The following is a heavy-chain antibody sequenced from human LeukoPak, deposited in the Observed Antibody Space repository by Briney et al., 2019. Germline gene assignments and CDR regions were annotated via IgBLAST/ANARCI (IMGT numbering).Heavy chain of an antibody. D-gene: IGHD6-13*01. CDR1: GGSISSSSYY. J-gene: IGHJ4*02. V-gene: IGHV4-39*01. CDR2: IYYSGST. CDR3: ARHGSSWYYFDY. Sequence: PSETLSLTCTVSGGSISSSSYYWGWIRQPPGKGLEWIGSIYYSGSTYYNPSLKSRVTISVDTSKNQFSLKLSSVTAADTAVYYCARHGSSWYYFDYWGQGTLVTVSS.